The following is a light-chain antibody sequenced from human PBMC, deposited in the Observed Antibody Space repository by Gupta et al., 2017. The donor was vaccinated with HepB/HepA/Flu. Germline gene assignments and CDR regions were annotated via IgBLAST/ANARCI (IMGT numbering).Light chain of an antibody. CDR1: QNVLNNY. J-gene: IGKJ1*01. CDR2: VAS. CDR3: QQYGNSPRT. Sequence: GTLSLSPGERATLSCRASQNVLNNYLAWYQQKPGQAPKLLIYVASSRATGIPDRFSGSGSGTDFTLTISRLNPEDSAVYYCQQYGNSPRTFGQGTKVEIK. V-gene: IGKV3-20*01.